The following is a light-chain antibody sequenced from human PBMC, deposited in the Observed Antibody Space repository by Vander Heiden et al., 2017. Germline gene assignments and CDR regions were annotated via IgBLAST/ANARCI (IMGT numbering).Light chain of an antibody. V-gene: IGKV1-5*03. J-gene: IGKJ2*01. CDR2: KAS. CDR1: QSISSW. Sequence: DIHMTQSPSTLSASVGDRVTITCRASQSISSWLAWYQQKPGKAPKLLIYKASSLESGVPSRFSGSGSGTEFTLTISSRQPDDFAPYYCQQYNSYSPRTFGQGTKLEIK. CDR3: QQYNSYSPRT.